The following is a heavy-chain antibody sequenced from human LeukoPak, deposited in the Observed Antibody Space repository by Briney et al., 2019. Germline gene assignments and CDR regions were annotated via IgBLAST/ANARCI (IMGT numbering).Heavy chain of an antibody. D-gene: IGHD4-17*01. V-gene: IGHV3-23*01. CDR1: GFTFSSYA. CDR3: VTTVNTRGAFDI. Sequence: PGGSLRLSRAASGFTFSSYAMSWVRQAPGKGLEWVSAISGSGGSTYYADSVRGRFTISRDNSKNTLYVQMDSLRDEDTAVYYCVTTVNTRGAFDIWGQGTVVAVSS. J-gene: IGHJ3*02. CDR2: ISGSGGST.